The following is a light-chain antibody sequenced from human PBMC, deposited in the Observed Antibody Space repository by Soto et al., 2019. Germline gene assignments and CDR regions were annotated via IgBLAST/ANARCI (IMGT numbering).Light chain of an antibody. Sequence: DIQMTQSPSSLSSSVGDRITITCRASQSVGRYLNWYQHKQGRDPKFLIYAVSTMQSRIPSRFKGSGSGTDFTLTISSLQPEDFASYSCQQSDSSPWTFGQGTKVEIK. CDR3: QQSDSSPWT. CDR1: QSVGRY. J-gene: IGKJ1*01. CDR2: AVS. V-gene: IGKV1-39*01.